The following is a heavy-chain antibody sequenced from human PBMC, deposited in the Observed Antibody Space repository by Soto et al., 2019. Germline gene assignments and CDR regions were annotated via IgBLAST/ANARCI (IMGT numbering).Heavy chain of an antibody. CDR3: AREGGRHCSPTRCYNAFDI. J-gene: IGHJ3*02. CDR2: ISSSSNTI. D-gene: IGHD2-2*02. Sequence: EVLLVESGGGLVQPGGSLRLSCASSGFSFSAFSMNWVRQAPGEGLEWVSYISSSSNTIYYADSVKGRFTISRDNAQNTLYLQMNSLRDEDTAVYYCAREGGRHCSPTRCYNAFDIWGQGTMVTVSS. CDR1: GFSFSAFS. V-gene: IGHV3-48*02.